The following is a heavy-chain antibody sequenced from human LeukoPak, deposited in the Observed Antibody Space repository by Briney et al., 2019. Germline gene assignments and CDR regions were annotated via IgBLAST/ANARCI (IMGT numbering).Heavy chain of an antibody. CDR2: ISYDGSNK. D-gene: IGHD4-17*01. CDR3: ATNTVTNLDY. Sequence: GGSLRLSCAASGFIFSGSSMHWVRQAPGKGLEWVAVISYDGSNKYYADSVKGRFTISRDNSKNTLYLQMNSLRAEDTAVYYCATNTVTNLDYWGQGTLVTVSS. V-gene: IGHV3-30*03. CDR1: GFIFSGSS. J-gene: IGHJ4*02.